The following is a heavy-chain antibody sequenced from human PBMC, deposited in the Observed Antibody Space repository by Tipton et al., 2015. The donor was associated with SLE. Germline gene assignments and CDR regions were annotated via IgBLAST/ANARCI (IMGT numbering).Heavy chain of an antibody. V-gene: IGHV3-30-3*01. Sequence: QLVQSGGGVVQPGRSLRLSCAASGFTFSSYAMHWVRQAPGKGLEWVAVISYDGSNKHYADSVKGRFTISRDNSKNTLYLQMNSLRAEDTAVYYCARGEEGYFDYWGQGTLVTVSS. CDR3: ARGEEGYFDY. J-gene: IGHJ4*02. CDR1: GFTFSSYA. CDR2: ISYDGSNK.